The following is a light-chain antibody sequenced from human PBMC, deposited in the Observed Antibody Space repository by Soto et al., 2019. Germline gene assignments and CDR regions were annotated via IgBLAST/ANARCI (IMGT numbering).Light chain of an antibody. CDR1: QGIITW. V-gene: IGKV1-12*01. Sequence: DLQMTQSTSSVSASVGDRVTITCRSTQGIITWLAWYQQKPGTAPKVLIESASSLQSGVPSRFSVSRSGPDCTLTISSVQPEDSATYYCQQANSFPYTFGQGTKLEIK. CDR2: SAS. J-gene: IGKJ2*01. CDR3: QQANSFPYT.